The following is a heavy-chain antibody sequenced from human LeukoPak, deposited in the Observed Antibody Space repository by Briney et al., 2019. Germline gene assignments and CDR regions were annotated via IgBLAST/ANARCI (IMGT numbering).Heavy chain of an antibody. Sequence: SETLSLTCAVYGGSFSGYYWSWIRQPPGKGLEWIGEINHSGSTNYNPSLKSRVTISVDRSKNQFSLKLSSVTAADTAVYYCARGIAADGSYGMDVWGQGTTVTVSS. D-gene: IGHD6-13*01. J-gene: IGHJ6*02. CDR3: ARGIAADGSYGMDV. CDR1: GGSFSGYY. V-gene: IGHV4-34*01. CDR2: INHSGST.